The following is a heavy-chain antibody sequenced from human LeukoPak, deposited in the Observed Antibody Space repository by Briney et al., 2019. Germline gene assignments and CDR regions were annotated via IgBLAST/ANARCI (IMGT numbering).Heavy chain of an antibody. CDR1: GGTFSSYA. CDR2: IIPIFGTA. Sequence: SVKVSCKASGGTFSSYAISWVRQAPGQGLEWMGGIIPIFGTANYAQKFQGRVTITADESTRTAYMQLSSLRSEDTAVYYCASHGGAPRGIIVVVTAIRGYFDYWGQGTLVTVSS. V-gene: IGHV1-69*13. D-gene: IGHD2-21*02. J-gene: IGHJ4*02. CDR3: ASHGGAPRGIIVVVTAIRGYFDY.